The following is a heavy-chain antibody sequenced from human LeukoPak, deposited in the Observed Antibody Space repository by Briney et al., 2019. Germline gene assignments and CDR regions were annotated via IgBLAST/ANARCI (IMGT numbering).Heavy chain of an antibody. Sequence: AETLSLTYSLSGGALSGQFWSWIRQPPGKRLEWIGYVSYTGRTKYNPSLQSRVTISIDTSKSQFSLKLTSVTSADTAVYSCARLLDNDISGDPDPFDVWRQGTTVIVSS. CDR1: GGALSGQF. V-gene: IGHV4-59*11. CDR2: VSYTGRT. CDR3: ARLLDNDISGDPDPFDV. J-gene: IGHJ3*01. D-gene: IGHD3-22*01.